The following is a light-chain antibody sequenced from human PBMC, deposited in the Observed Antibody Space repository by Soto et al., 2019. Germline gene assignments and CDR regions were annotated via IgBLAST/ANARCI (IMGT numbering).Light chain of an antibody. CDR3: SSYAASDSFVV. CDR1: SSDVGGYNY. V-gene: IGLV2-8*01. Sequence: QSALTQPPSASGSPGQSVTISCTGTSSDVGGYNYVSWYQHHPDKAPKLIIYEVYKRPSGVPDRFSGSKSGNTASLTVSGLQAEDDAEYYCSSYAASDSFVVFGGGTKLTAL. CDR2: EVY. J-gene: IGLJ2*01.